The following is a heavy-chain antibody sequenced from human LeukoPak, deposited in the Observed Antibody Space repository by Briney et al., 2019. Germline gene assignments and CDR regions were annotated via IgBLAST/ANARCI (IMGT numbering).Heavy chain of an antibody. Sequence: GGSLRLSCAASGFTFSSYSMNWVRQAPGKGLEWVSFISSSTTNIYYADSVKGRFTISRDNAKKSLYLQMQSLRAEDTAAYYCAKGGHYYDSSGYLFAFDIWGQGTMVTVSS. CDR2: ISSSTTNI. D-gene: IGHD3-22*01. V-gene: IGHV3-21*01. CDR1: GFTFSSYS. J-gene: IGHJ3*02. CDR3: AKGGHYYDSSGYLFAFDI.